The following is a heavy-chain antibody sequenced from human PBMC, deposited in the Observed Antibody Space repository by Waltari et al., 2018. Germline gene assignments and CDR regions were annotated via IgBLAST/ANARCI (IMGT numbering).Heavy chain of an antibody. CDR3: ARVLDDYGDYRGNYYYGMDV. CDR2: INHSGST. D-gene: IGHD4-17*01. J-gene: IGHJ6*02. Sequence: QVQLQQWGAGLLKPSETLSLTCAVYGGSFSGYYWSWIRQPPGKGLEWIGEINHSGSTNYNPSLKSRVTISVDTSKNQFSLKLSSVTAADTAVYYCARVLDDYGDYRGNYYYGMDVWGQGTTVTVSS. V-gene: IGHV4-34*01. CDR1: GGSFSGYY.